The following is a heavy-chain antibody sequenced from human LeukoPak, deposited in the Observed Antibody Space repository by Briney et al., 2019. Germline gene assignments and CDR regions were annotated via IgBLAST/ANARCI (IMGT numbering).Heavy chain of an antibody. Sequence: SETLSLTCTVSGGSISSDTYFWSWIRQPAGTGLEWIGRISSTGRTNYNPSLKSRVTISVDTSKNQFSLNLSSVTAADTAVYYCATVYSGYDVVGEDYWGQGTLVTVSS. V-gene: IGHV4-61*02. CDR3: ATVYSGYDVVGEDY. D-gene: IGHD5-12*01. J-gene: IGHJ4*02. CDR2: ISSTGRT. CDR1: GGSISSDTYF.